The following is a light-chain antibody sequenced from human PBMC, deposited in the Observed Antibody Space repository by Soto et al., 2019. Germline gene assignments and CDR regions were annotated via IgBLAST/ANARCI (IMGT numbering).Light chain of an antibody. V-gene: IGKV3-15*01. CDR3: QQYNNWPRGT. J-gene: IGKJ2*02. CDR1: QSFSSN. CDR2: GAS. Sequence: EIVMTQSQATLSVSPGERATLSCRASQSFSSNLAWYQQQPGQAPRLLIYGASTRATGIPARFSGSAYGTEFTLTISSLQYEDFAVYYCQQYNNWPRGTFGQGTKRAIK.